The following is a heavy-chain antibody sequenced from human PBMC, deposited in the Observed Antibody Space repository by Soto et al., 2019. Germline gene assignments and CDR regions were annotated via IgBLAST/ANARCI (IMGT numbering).Heavy chain of an antibody. D-gene: IGHD2-2*01. V-gene: IGHV1-8*01. CDR1: GYTFTSYD. J-gene: IGHJ6*02. Sequence: ASVKVSCKASGYTFTSYDINWVRQATGQGLEWMGWMNPNSGNTGYAQKFQGRVTMTRNTSISTAYMELSSLRSEDTAVYYCTTDSSSWAYYYYYGMDVWGQGTTVTVSS. CDR3: TTDSSSWAYYYYYGMDV. CDR2: MNPNSGNT.